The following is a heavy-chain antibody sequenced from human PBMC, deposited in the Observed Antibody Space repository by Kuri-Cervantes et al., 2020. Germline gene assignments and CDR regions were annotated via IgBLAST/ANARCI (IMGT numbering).Heavy chain of an antibody. J-gene: IGHJ4*02. D-gene: IGHD1-26*01. Sequence: GESLKISCKGSGYSFTSYWIGWVRQATGQGLEWMGWMNPNSGNTGYAQKFQGRVTMTRNTSISTAYMELRSLRSDDTAVYYCARDPAKWELRRFDYWGQGTLVTVSS. CDR3: ARDPAKWELRRFDY. CDR2: MNPNSGNT. V-gene: IGHV1-8*02. CDR1: GYSFTSYW.